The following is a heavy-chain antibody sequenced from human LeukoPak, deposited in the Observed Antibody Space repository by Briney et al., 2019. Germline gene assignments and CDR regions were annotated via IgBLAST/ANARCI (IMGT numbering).Heavy chain of an antibody. D-gene: IGHD3-3*01. CDR3: PSVFPGFGVVVGYYFEY. J-gene: IGHJ4*02. V-gene: IGHV4-39*07. CDR2: IYYSGST. Sequence: PSETLSLTCTVSGGSISSSSYYWGWIRQPPGKGLEWIGSIYYSGSTYYNPSLKSRVSISVDTSKNQFYLKLSSVTVAYTAVYYRPSVFPGFGVVVGYYFEYWGGGTVVSASS. CDR1: GGSISSSSYY.